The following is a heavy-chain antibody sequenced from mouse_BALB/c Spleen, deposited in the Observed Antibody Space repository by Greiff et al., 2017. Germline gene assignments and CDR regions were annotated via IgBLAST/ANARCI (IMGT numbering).Heavy chain of an antibody. CDR1: GFSLSTSGMG. Sequence: QVTLKVCGPGILQPSQTLSLTCSFSGFSLSTSGMGVSWIRQPSGKGLEWLAHIYWDDDKRYNPSLKSRLTISKDTSSNQVFLKITSVDTADTATYYCARRYYYGSSYYAMDYWGQGTSVTVSS. J-gene: IGHJ4*01. CDR2: IYWDDDK. D-gene: IGHD1-1*01. V-gene: IGHV8-12*01. CDR3: ARRYYYGSSYYAMDY.